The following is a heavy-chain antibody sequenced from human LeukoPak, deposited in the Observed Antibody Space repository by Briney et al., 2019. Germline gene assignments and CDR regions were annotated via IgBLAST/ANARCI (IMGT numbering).Heavy chain of an antibody. J-gene: IGHJ3*02. CDR2: IYYSGST. CDR1: GGSISSYY. D-gene: IGHD1-7*01. V-gene: IGHV4-59*12. CDR3: ARDRPEYNWNYVVETDDAFDI. Sequence: SETLSLTCTVSGGSISSYYWSWIRQPPGKGLEWIGYIYYSGSTNYNPSLKSRVTISVDTSKNQFSLKLSSVTAADTAVYYCARDRPEYNWNYVVETDDAFDIWGQGTMVTVSS.